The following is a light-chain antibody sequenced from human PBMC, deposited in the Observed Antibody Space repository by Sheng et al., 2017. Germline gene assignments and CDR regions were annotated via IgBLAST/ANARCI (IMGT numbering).Light chain of an antibody. Sequence: NFMLTQPHSVSESPGKTVTISCTRSGGSIASNYVQWYQQRPGSAPTTVIYEDTQRPSGVPDRFSGAIDSSSNSASLTISGLKTEDEADYYCQSYDSSNVVFGGGTKLTVL. V-gene: IGLV6-57*03. J-gene: IGLJ2*01. CDR2: EDT. CDR3: QSYDSSNVV. CDR1: GGSIASNY.